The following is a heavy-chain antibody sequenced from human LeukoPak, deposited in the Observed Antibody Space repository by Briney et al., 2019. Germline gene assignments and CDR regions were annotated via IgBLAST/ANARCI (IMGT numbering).Heavy chain of an antibody. J-gene: IGHJ3*02. CDR2: INPNSGGT. V-gene: IGHV1-2*02. CDR3: ARYCSSTSCYDAFDI. CDR1: GYTFTGYY. Sequence: ASVKVSCKASGYTFTGYYMHWVRQAPGQGLEWMGWINPNSGGTNYAQKLQGRVTMTRDTSISTAYMELSRLRSDDTAVYYCARYCSSTSCYDAFDIWGQGTMVTVSS. D-gene: IGHD2-2*01.